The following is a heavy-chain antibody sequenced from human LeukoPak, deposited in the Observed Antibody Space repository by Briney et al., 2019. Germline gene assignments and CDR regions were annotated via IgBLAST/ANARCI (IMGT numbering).Heavy chain of an antibody. Sequence: ASVKVSCKASGYTFTGYYMHWVRQAPGQGLEWMGRINTNTGNPTYAQGFTGRLVFSLDTSVSTAYLQISSLKAEDTAVYYCARGGYYDSSGYRPGSFDIWGQGTMVTVSS. D-gene: IGHD3-22*01. CDR1: GYTFTGYY. V-gene: IGHV7-4-1*02. CDR2: INTNTGNP. J-gene: IGHJ3*02. CDR3: ARGGYYDSSGYRPGSFDI.